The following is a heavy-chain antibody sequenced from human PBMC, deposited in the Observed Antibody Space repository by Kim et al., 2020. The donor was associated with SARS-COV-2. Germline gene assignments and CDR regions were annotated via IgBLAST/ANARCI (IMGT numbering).Heavy chain of an antibody. V-gene: IGHV3-23*01. CDR2: ITKYDGRT. J-gene: IGHJ4*02. CDR1: GYSINTFA. D-gene: IGHD6-19*01. Sequence: GGSLRLSCAASGYSINTFAMSWVRQAPGKGLEWVSAITKYDGRTYYADSVRGRFTISRDNSKNTVYLQMDSLRAEDTGLYYCAKDHPSSGWPTFDYWGQGTLFTVSS. CDR3: AKDHPSSGWPTFDY.